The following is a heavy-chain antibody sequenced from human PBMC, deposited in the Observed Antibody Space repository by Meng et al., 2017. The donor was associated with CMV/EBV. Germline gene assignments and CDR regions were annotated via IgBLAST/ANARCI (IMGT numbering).Heavy chain of an antibody. J-gene: IGHJ4*02. CDR1: GYTFTSYY. D-gene: IGHD2-2*01. CDR3: ARSGYCSSTSCSKTSIGVDDY. CDR2: INPSCGST. V-gene: IGHV1-46*01. Sequence: ASVKVSCKASGYTFTSYYMHWVRQAPGQGLEWMGIINPSCGSTSYAQKFQGRVTMTRDTSTSTVYMELSSLRSEDTAVYYCARSGYCSSTSCSKTSIGVDDYWGQGTLVTVSS.